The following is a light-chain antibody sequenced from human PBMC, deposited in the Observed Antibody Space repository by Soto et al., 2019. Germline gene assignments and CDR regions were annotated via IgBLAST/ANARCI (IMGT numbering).Light chain of an antibody. V-gene: IGKV3-15*01. J-gene: IGKJ1*01. CDR1: QRVYSN. Sequence: EIVMTQSPATLSVSPGERATLSCRASQRVYSNVAWYQQRPGQAPRLLIYRASTRATGIPARFSGSGSGTVFTLTISSLQSEYFAVYCCQPYQSLWAFGQGTKVDIK. CDR3: QPYQSLWA. CDR2: RAS.